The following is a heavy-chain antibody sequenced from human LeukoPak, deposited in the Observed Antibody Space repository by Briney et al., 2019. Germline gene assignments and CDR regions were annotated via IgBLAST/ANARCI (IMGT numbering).Heavy chain of an antibody. D-gene: IGHD4-23*01. CDR3: ATTTVVTPGPDDVFDV. J-gene: IGHJ3*01. CDR2: INPGGGST. V-gene: IGHV1-46*01. CDR1: GYTFSNYY. Sequence: ASVKVSCKASGYTFSNYYMHWVRQAPGQGLEWMGIINPGGGSTTYAQKFQGRVTMTRDTSMSTVYMELSSLRSEDTAVYYCATTTVVTPGPDDVFDVWGPGTMVTVSS.